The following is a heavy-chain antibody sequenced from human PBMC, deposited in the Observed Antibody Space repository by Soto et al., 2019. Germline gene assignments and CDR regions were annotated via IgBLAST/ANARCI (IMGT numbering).Heavy chain of an antibody. J-gene: IGHJ6*02. CDR1: GFTFSSYA. CDR3: ARDAQSVVSLSYYGMDV. D-gene: IGHD2-15*01. CDR2: ISYDGSNK. Sequence: GSLRLSCAASGFTFSSYAMHWVRQAPGKGLEWVAVISYDGSNKYYADSVKGRFTISRDNSKNTLYLQMNSLRAEDTAVYYCARDAQSVVSLSYYGMDVWGQGTTVTVSS. V-gene: IGHV3-30-3*01.